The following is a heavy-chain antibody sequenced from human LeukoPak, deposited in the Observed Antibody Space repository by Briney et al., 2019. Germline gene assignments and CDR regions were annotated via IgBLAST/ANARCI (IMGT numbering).Heavy chain of an antibody. CDR2: IWYGGSNK. Sequence: PGGSLRLSCAASGFTFSSYGMHWVRQAPGKGLEWVAVIWYGGSNKYYADSVKGRFTISRDNSKNTLYLQMNSLRAEDTAVYYCARLGEKADFDYWGQGTLVTVSS. V-gene: IGHV3-33*08. CDR1: GFTFSSYG. CDR3: ARLGEKADFDY. J-gene: IGHJ4*02. D-gene: IGHD3-16*01.